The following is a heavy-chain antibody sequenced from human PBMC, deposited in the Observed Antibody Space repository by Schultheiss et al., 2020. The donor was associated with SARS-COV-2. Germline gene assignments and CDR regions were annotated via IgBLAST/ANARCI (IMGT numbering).Heavy chain of an antibody. Sequence: GGSLRLSCAASGFTFSSYGMHWVRQAPGKGLEWVAVIWYDGSNKYYADSVKGRFTISRDNSKNTLYLQMNSLRAEDTAVYYCASPHCSSTSCQIYYYYYGMDVWGQGTTVTVSS. D-gene: IGHD2-2*01. V-gene: IGHV3-33*01. CDR3: ASPHCSSTSCQIYYYYYGMDV. J-gene: IGHJ6*02. CDR1: GFTFSSYG. CDR2: IWYDGSNK.